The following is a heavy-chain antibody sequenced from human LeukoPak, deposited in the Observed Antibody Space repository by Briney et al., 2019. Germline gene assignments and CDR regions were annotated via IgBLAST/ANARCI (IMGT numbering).Heavy chain of an antibody. D-gene: IGHD6-13*01. CDR2: ISGSGGST. V-gene: IGHV3-23*01. J-gene: IGHJ4*02. CDR1: GFTFSSYA. Sequence: GGSLRLSCAASGFTFSSYAMAWVRQAPGKGLEGVSSISGSGGSTDYADSVKGRFTISRDNSKTTLYLQMNSLRAEDTAVYFCAKGIQQLDNSDYWGQGTLVTVSS. CDR3: AKGIQQLDNSDY.